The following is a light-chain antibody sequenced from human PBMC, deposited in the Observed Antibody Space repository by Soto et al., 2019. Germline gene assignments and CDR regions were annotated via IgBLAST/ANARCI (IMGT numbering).Light chain of an antibody. V-gene: IGKV3-15*01. CDR2: GAS. CDR3: QQYNNWPLT. Sequence: EIVMTQSPATLSVSPGERATLSCRASQSVSSNLAWYQQKPGQAPRLPIYGASTRATGIPASFSGSGSGTDFTHTISSLQSEDFAVYYCQQYNNWPLTFGVGLKVEFK. J-gene: IGKJ4*01. CDR1: QSVSSN.